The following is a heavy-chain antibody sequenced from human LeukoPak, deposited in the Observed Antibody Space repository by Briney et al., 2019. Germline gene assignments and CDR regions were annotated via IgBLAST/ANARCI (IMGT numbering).Heavy chain of an antibody. J-gene: IGHJ2*01. Sequence: SETLFLTCTVSGGSISSSSYYWGWLRQPPGKGLEWIGRIYTSGSTNYNPSLKSRVTISVDTSKNQFSLKLSSVTAADTAVYYCARAPHKYYDSSGYYPDLWGRGTLVTVSS. CDR1: GGSISSSSYY. D-gene: IGHD3-22*01. CDR3: ARAPHKYYDSSGYYPDL. CDR2: IYTSGST. V-gene: IGHV4-61*02.